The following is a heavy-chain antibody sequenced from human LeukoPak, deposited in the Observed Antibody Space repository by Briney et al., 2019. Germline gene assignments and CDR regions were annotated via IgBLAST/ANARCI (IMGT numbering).Heavy chain of an antibody. J-gene: IGHJ6*04. Sequence: LSLTCTVSGGSISSSSYYWGWIRQPPGKGLEWVSYISSSGSTIYYADSVKGRSTISRDNAKNSLYLQMNSLRAEDTAVYYCAEPGITMIGGVWGKGTTVTISS. D-gene: IGHD3-10*02. CDR1: GGSISSSSYY. CDR2: ISSSGSTI. CDR3: AEPGITMIGGV. V-gene: IGHV3-11*04.